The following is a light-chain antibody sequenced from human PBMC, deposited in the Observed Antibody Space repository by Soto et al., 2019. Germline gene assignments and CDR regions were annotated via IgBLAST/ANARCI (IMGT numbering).Light chain of an antibody. CDR2: IND. Sequence: QSVLTQPPSASGTPGQRVTISCSGSSSNIGDNPVNWYQQVPGAAPKLLIYINDQRPSGVPDRFSGSKSGTSASLAISGLHRDEEADYYGAACDDSLNSLFGTGTKLTVL. V-gene: IGLV1-44*01. CDR1: SSNIGDNP. J-gene: IGLJ1*01. CDR3: AACDDSLNSL.